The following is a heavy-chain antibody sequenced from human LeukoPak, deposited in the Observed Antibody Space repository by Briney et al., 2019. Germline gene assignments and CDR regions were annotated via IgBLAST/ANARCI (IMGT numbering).Heavy chain of an antibody. Sequence: SETLSLTCAVYGGSFSGYYWSWIRQPPGKGLEWIGEINHSGSTNYNPSLKSRVTISVDTSKNQFSLKLSSVTAADTAVYYCARGGLYGDYFFGYWGQGTLVTVSS. CDR3: ARGGLYGDYFFGY. CDR1: GGSFSGYY. D-gene: IGHD4-17*01. J-gene: IGHJ4*02. CDR2: INHSGST. V-gene: IGHV4-34*01.